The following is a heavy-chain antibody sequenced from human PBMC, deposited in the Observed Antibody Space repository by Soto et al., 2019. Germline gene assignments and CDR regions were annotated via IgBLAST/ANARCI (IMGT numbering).Heavy chain of an antibody. V-gene: IGHV4-30-4*01. J-gene: IGHJ5*02. CDR3: AREGGDNWFDP. CDR1: GGSITSGDYY. Sequence: QVQLQESGPGLVKPSQTLSLTCTVSGGSITSGDYYWGWIRQPPGKGLEWIGYIHYSGGTFYNPSLKSRVTISLDTSKRHFSLNLNSVTAADTAVYYCAREGGDNWFDPWGQGTLVTVSS. CDR2: IHYSGGT. D-gene: IGHD3-16*01.